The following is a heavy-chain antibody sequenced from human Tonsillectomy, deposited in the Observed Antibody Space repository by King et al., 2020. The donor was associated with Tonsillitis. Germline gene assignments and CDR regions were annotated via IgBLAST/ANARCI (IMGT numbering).Heavy chain of an antibody. CDR2: IYYSGST. CDR1: GGSISSSSYY. D-gene: IGHD1-26*01. J-gene: IGHJ4*02. Sequence: VQLQESGPGLVKPSETLSLTCTVSGGSISSSSYYWGWIRQPPGKGLEWIGSIYYSGSTYYNPSLKSRVTISVDTSKNQFSLKLSSVTAADTAVYYCARSDSGSYQSAFDYWGQGTLVTVSS. CDR3: ARSDSGSYQSAFDY. V-gene: IGHV4-39*01.